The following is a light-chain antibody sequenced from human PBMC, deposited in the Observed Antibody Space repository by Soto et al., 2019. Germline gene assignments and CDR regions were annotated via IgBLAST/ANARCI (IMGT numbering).Light chain of an antibody. J-gene: IGLJ2*01. CDR3: QSYDSSLSGHVV. CDR2: GDT. Sequence: QSVLTQPPSVSGAPGQRVTISCTGSSSNIGAGYDVHWYQHLPGTGPKLLIYGDTNRPSGVPDRFSGSKSGTSASLAITGRQSEDEADYYCQSYDSSLSGHVVFGGGTKLTVL. CDR1: SSNIGAGYD. V-gene: IGLV1-40*01.